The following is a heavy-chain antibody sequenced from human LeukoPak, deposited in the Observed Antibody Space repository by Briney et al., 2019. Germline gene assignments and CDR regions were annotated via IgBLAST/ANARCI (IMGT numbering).Heavy chain of an antibody. CDR2: IYYDGRT. CDR3: ARGHYYDSSGYYSNWFDP. Sequence: SETLSLTCTLSGGFISSTTYYWAWIRQPPGKGLEWIGSIYYDGRTYYTPSLKNRLAISVDTSKNQFSLKLSSVTAADTAVYYCARGHYYDSSGYYSNWFDPWGQGTLVTVSS. V-gene: IGHV4-39*07. D-gene: IGHD3-22*01. CDR1: GGFISSTTYY. J-gene: IGHJ5*02.